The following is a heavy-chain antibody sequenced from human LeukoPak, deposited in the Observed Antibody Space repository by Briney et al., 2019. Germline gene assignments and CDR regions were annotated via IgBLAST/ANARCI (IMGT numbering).Heavy chain of an antibody. V-gene: IGHV3-48*01. CDR3: ARDESWFGELFHDY. CDR1: GFIFSNYG. D-gene: IGHD3-10*01. CDR2: ISSSSSTI. Sequence: PGGSLRLSCTASGFIFSNYGMSWVRQAPGTGLEWVSYISSSSSTIYYADPVKGRFTISRDNAKNSLYLQMNSLRAEDTAVYYCARDESWFGELFHDYWGQGTLVTVSS. J-gene: IGHJ4*02.